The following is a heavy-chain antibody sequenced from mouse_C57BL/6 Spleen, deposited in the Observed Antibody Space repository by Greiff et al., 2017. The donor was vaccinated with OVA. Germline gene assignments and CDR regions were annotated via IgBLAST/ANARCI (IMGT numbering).Heavy chain of an antibody. CDR3: ARFDYDGYPWFAY. D-gene: IGHD2-3*01. V-gene: IGHV7-3*01. J-gene: IGHJ3*01. CDR2: IRNKANGYTT. Sequence: EVKLMESGGGLVQPGGSLSLSCAASGFTFTDYYMSWVRQPPGKALEWLGFIRNKANGYTTEYSASVKGRFTISRDNSQSILYLQMNALRAEDSATYYCARFDYDGYPWFAYWGQGTLVTVSA. CDR1: GFTFTDYY.